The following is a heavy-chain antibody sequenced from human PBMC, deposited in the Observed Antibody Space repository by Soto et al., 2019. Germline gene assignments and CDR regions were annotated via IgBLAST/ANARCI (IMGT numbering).Heavy chain of an antibody. CDR3: ARDRYGGSSSPSGGMDV. D-gene: IGHD6-6*01. CDR2: INPSGGST. V-gene: IGHV1-46*01. J-gene: IGHJ6*02. CDR1: GYSFTSYY. Sequence: EASVKVSCKASGYSFTSYYMHWVRQAPGQGLEWMGIINPSGGSTSYAQKFQGRVTMTRDTSTSTVYMELSSLRSEDTAVYYCARDRYGGSSSPSGGMDVWGQGTTVTVSS.